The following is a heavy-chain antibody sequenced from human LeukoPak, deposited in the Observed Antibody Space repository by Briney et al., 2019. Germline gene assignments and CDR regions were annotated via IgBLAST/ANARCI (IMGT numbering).Heavy chain of an antibody. CDR2: ISSAGHT. CDR1: DNSISGSSYY. V-gene: IGHV4-39*01. J-gene: IGHJ4*02. CDR3: ASVRGVVVVTSTTHIFDF. Sequence: SETLSLTCTVSDNSISGSSYYWGWIRQSPGKGLEWIGSISSAGHTYYNPSLYSRVTISVDTSKNQFSLNLQSVTAADTAVYYCASVRGVVVVTSTTHIFDFWGQGTLVTVTS. D-gene: IGHD2-15*01.